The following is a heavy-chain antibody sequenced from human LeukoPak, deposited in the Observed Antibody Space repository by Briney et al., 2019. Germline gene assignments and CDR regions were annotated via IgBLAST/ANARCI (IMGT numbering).Heavy chain of an antibody. V-gene: IGHV3-74*01. J-gene: IGHJ1*01. CDR1: GFTISGYW. Sequence: GSLTRYCAAYGFTISGYWLHWVRHAQGNGLVWVLSTDGSSTRYAEYVKGRVTISRDNSKNTVYLQMNSLTSEDTALYYCARASVATIYYLQHWGQGTLVTVSS. D-gene: IGHD5-12*01. CDR3: ARASVATIYYLQH. CDR2: TDGSST.